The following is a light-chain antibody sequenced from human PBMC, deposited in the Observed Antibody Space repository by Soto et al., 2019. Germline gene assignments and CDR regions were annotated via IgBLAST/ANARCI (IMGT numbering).Light chain of an antibody. CDR3: QQSNNYPWT. J-gene: IGKJ1*01. V-gene: IGKV1-5*03. Sequence: DIQMTQSPSTLSASVGDRVTITCRASQYIHNYLAWYQQKPGEAPKLLIYEAANLESGVPSRFSGSGTGTEVTLTISSLQHDDFATYYCQQSNNYPWTFGQGTRVEI. CDR2: EAA. CDR1: QYIHNY.